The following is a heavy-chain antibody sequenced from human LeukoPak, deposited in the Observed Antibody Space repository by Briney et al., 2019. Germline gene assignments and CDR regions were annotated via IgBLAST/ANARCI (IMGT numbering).Heavy chain of an antibody. D-gene: IGHD3-9*01. J-gene: IGHJ4*02. CDR1: GGSFSGYH. CDR2: INHSGST. V-gene: IGHV4-34*01. Sequence: SETLSLTYAVYGGSFSGYHWSWIRQHPAKGLEWMGEINHSGSTNYNPSLKSRVTISVDTSKNQFSLKLSSVTAADTAVYYCARYDILTGYYFDYWGQGTLVTVSS. CDR3: ARYDILTGYYFDY.